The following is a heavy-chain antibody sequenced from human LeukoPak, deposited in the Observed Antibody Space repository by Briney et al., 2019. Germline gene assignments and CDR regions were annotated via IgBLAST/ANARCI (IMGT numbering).Heavy chain of an antibody. J-gene: IGHJ6*02. CDR2: VFYSGST. Sequence: PETLSLTCTVSGGSISSTSYYWGWIRQPPGKGLAWIGTVFYSGSTYYNPSLKSRVTISLDTSKNQFSLRLSSVTAADTAVYFCARRRQNYAVDVWGQGTTVTVSS. V-gene: IGHV4-39*01. CDR1: GGSISSTSYY. CDR3: ARRRQNYAVDV.